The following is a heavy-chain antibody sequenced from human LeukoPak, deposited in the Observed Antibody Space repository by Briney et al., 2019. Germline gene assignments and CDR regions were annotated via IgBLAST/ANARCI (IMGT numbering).Heavy chain of an antibody. Sequence: ASVKVSCKASGYTFTGYYMHWVRQAPGQGLEWMGWINPNSGGTDYAQKFQGRVTMTRDTSISTAYMELSRLRSDDTAVYYCARVSCSGGSCYSPFDYWGQGTLVTVSS. J-gene: IGHJ4*02. CDR2: INPNSGGT. V-gene: IGHV1-2*02. D-gene: IGHD2-15*01. CDR1: GYTFTGYY. CDR3: ARVSCSGGSCYSPFDY.